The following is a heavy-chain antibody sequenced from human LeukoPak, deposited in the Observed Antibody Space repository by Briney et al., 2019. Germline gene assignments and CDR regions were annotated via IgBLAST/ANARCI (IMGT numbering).Heavy chain of an antibody. CDR2: IYYSGST. CDR3: ARQVVAVAGTGYFDY. V-gene: IGHV4-59*08. CDR1: GGSISSYY. Sequence: SETLSLTCTVSGGSISSYYWSWIRQPPGKGLEWIGYIYYSGSTNYNPSLKSRGTISVDTSKNQSSLKLNSVTAADTAVYFCARQVVAVAGTGYFDYWGQGTLVTVSS. J-gene: IGHJ4*02. D-gene: IGHD6-19*01.